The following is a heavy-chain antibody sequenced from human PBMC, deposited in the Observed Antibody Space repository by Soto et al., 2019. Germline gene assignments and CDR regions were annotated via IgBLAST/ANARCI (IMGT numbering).Heavy chain of an antibody. CDR1: GFTFSDYY. Sequence: GGSLRLSCATSGFTFSDYYMSWIRQAPGKGLEWVTFISSSNNYIQYADSVKGRFTVSRDNAKNSLFLQMNSLRAEDTAVYYCAREGYCSSTTCHYGMDVWGQGTTVTVSS. J-gene: IGHJ6*02. CDR2: ISSSNNYI. CDR3: AREGYCSSTTCHYGMDV. V-gene: IGHV3-11*06. D-gene: IGHD2-2*01.